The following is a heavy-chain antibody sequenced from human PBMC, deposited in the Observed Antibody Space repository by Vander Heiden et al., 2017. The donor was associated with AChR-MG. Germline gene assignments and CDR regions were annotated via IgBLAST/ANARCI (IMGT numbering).Heavy chain of an antibody. CDR3: ARLPTGYPNWFDP. D-gene: IGHD3-9*01. CDR2: ISGSGATIDYT. J-gene: IGHJ5*02. V-gene: IGHV3-23*01. CDR1: GFTFSTPA. Sequence: EVQLLESGGGLVQPGGSLSLSCAASGFTFSTPAMGWDRQGPGKGLEWVSVISGSGATIDYTHYTDSVKGRFTISRDNSKNTLYLQMNNLRAEDTAVYYCARLPTGYPNWFDPWGQGTLVTVSS.